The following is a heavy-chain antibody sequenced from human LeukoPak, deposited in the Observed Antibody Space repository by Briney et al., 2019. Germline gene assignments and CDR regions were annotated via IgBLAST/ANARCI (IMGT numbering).Heavy chain of an antibody. J-gene: IGHJ6*02. D-gene: IGHD3-10*01. CDR1: GFPFSSYA. V-gene: IGHV3-30-3*01. Sequence: GGSLRLSCSASGFPFSSYAMHWVRQAPGKGLEWVAVISYDGSNKYYADSVKGRFTISRDNSKNTLYLQMNSLRAEDTAVYYCIEGIQVFRGNYYYYGMDVWGQGTTVTVSS. CDR3: IEGIQVFRGNYYYYGMDV. CDR2: ISYDGSNK.